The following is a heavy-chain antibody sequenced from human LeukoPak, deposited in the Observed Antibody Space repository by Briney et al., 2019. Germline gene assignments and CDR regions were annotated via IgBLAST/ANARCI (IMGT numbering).Heavy chain of an antibody. Sequence: PSQSLSLTCTVSGGSISDGVYYWNWIRQSPGKSLEWIGYIYYSENTYYNPSLKSRVTISIDTSKNQFFLKVTSVTAADTAVYYCARPGITIFGVVGPRGAFDIWGQGTMVTVSS. J-gene: IGHJ3*02. CDR1: GGSISDGVYY. CDR3: ARPGITIFGVVGPRGAFDI. D-gene: IGHD3-3*01. CDR2: IYYSENT. V-gene: IGHV4-30-4*01.